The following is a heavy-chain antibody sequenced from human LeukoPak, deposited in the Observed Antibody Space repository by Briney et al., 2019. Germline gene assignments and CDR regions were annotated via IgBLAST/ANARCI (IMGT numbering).Heavy chain of an antibody. CDR3: VRVKGSYFDY. J-gene: IGHJ4*02. CDR2: ISSSGSAI. V-gene: IGHV3-48*01. D-gene: IGHD2-15*01. Sequence: GGSLRLSCAASGFPLSSYSRNWVRQAPGKGLEWVSYISSSGSAIYYVDSVKGRFTVSRDNAKNSLFLQMNSPRAEDTAVYYCVRVKGSYFDYWGQGALVTVSS. CDR1: GFPLSSYS.